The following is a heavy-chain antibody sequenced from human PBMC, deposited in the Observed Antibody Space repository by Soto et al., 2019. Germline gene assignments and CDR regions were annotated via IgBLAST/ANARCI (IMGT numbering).Heavy chain of an antibody. D-gene: IGHD3-16*01. CDR2: IYSGGST. Sequence: EVQLVESGGDLIQPGGSLRLSCAASGFTVSSNYMSWVRQAPGKGLEWVSVIYSGGSTYYADSVKGRFTISRDNSKNTLYLQMNSLRAEDTAVYYCARGAGSLGEVFDYWGQGTLVTVSS. CDR1: GFTVSSNY. V-gene: IGHV3-53*01. CDR3: ARGAGSLGEVFDY. J-gene: IGHJ4*02.